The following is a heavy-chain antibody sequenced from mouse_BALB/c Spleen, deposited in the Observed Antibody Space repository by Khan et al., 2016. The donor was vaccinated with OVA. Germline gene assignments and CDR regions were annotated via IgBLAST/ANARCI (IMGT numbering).Heavy chain of an antibody. CDR2: ISYSGST. D-gene: IGHD1-2*01. V-gene: IGHV3-2*02. J-gene: IGHJ2*01. CDR3: ARTARIKY. CDR1: GYSITSGYG. Sequence: EVELVESGPGLVKPSQSLSLTCTVTGYSITSGYGWNWIRQFPGNKLEWMGYISYSGSTNYNPSLKSRISITRDTSKNQFFLQLNSGTTEDTATYYWARTARIKYWGQGTTLTVSS.